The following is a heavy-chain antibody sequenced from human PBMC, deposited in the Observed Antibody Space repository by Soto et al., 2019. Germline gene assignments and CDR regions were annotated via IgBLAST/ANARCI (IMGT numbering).Heavy chain of an antibody. J-gene: IGHJ4*02. CDR1: CGSISSYY. CDR3: ARLSDGYSSGWYLDY. CDR2: IYYSGIT. V-gene: IGHV4-59*08. Sequence: PSETLSLTCTVSCGSISSYYWSWIRQPPGKGLEWIGYIYYSGITNYNPSLKSRVTISVDTSKNQFSLKLSSVTAVDTAVYYCARLSDGYSSGWYLDYWGQGTLVTVSS. D-gene: IGHD6-19*01.